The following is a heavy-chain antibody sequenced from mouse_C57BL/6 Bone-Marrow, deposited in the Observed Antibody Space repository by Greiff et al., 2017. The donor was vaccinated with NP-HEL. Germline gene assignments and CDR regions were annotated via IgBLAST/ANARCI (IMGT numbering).Heavy chain of an antibody. V-gene: IGHV6-3*01. CDR1: GFTFSNYW. CDR3: TGIYGKVFDY. D-gene: IGHD2-1*01. CDR2: IRLKSDNYAT. Sequence: EVKLVESGGGLVQPGGSMKLSCVASGFTFSNYWMNWVRQSPEKGLEWVAQIRLKSDNYATHYAESVKWRFTISRDDSKSSVYLQMNNLRAEDTGIYYCTGIYGKVFDYWGQGTTLTVSS. J-gene: IGHJ2*01.